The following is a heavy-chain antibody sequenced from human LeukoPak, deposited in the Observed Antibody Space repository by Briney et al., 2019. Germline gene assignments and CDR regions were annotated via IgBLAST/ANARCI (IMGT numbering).Heavy chain of an antibody. J-gene: IGHJ4*02. CDR3: ARERSSSWYYFDY. D-gene: IGHD6-13*01. CDR2: TYYSGST. Sequence: PSETLSLTCTVSGGSISSYYWSWIRQPPGKGLEWIGYTYYSGSTNYNPSLKSRVTISVDTSKNQFSLKLSSVTAADTAVYYCARERSSSWYYFDYWGQGTLVTVSS. V-gene: IGHV4-59*01. CDR1: GGSISSYY.